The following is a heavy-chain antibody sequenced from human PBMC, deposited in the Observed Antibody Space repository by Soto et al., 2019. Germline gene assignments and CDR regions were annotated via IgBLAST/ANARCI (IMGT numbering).Heavy chain of an antibody. CDR2: MYNSGST. CDR3: ARDLWGYCGTDCYPLDV. Sequence: SETLSLTCTVSCGSISGHYWSWIRQPPGKGLEWIGYMYNSGSTVYNPSFKSRVTISVDTSKNQFSLKLNSVTAADTAVYYCARDLWGYCGTDCYPLDVWGQGTTVTVS. J-gene: IGHJ6*02. V-gene: IGHV4-59*11. D-gene: IGHD2-21*02. CDR1: CGSISGHY.